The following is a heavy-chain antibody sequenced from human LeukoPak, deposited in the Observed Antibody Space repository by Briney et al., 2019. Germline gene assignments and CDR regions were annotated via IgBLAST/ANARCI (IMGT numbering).Heavy chain of an antibody. CDR2: IYYSGST. Sequence: SETLSLTCTVSGGSISSSSYYWGWIRQPPGKGLEWIGSIYYSGSTYYNPSLKSRVTISVDTSKNQFSLKLSSVTAADTAVYYCVRRGGLFSGSYYYYFDYWGQGTLVTVSS. V-gene: IGHV4-39*01. CDR1: GGSISSSSYY. CDR3: VRRGGLFSGSYYYYFDY. D-gene: IGHD1-26*01. J-gene: IGHJ4*02.